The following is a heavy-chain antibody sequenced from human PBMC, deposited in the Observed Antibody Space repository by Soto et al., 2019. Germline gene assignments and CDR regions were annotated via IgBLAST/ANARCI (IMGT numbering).Heavy chain of an antibody. V-gene: IGHV4-34*01. CDR2: INHSGST. D-gene: IGHD2-2*01. Sequence: SETLSLTCAVYGGSFSGYYWSWIRQPPGKGLEWIGEINHSGSTNYNPSLKSRVTISVDTSKNQFSLELSSVTAADTAVYYCARSGRVQLLDVIRNWFDPWGQGTLVTVSS. CDR3: ARSGRVQLLDVIRNWFDP. J-gene: IGHJ5*02. CDR1: GGSFSGYY.